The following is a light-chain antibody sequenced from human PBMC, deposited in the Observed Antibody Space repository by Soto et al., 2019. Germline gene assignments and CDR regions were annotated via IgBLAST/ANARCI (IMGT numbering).Light chain of an antibody. CDR1: SSDVGSYNR. J-gene: IGLJ2*01. V-gene: IGLV2-18*02. CDR2: EVS. Sequence: QSALTQPPSVSGSPGQSVTISCTGTSSDVGSYNRVSWYQQPPGTPPKLMIFEVSNRPSGVPDRFSASKSGNTASLTISGLQAEDEADYYCSSYTSSSTLVFGGGTKLTVL. CDR3: SSYTSSSTLV.